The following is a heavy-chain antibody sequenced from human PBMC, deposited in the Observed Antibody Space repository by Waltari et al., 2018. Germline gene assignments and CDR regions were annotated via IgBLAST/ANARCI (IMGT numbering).Heavy chain of an antibody. V-gene: IGHV3-66*01. CDR3: ATDRSV. J-gene: IGHJ3*01. CDR2: IYSNGDT. Sequence: EVQLVESGGGLVQPGGSLRPSCAASGFTVGNNYMGWVRQTPGKGLEGVSLIYSNGDTLYADSVKGRFTISRDSSKNTLYLQMNSLRAEDTAVYYCATDRSVWGQGTVVTVSS. CDR1: GFTVGNNY.